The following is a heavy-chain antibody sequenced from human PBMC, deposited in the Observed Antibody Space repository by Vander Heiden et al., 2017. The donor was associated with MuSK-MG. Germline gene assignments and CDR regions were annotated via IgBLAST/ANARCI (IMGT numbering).Heavy chain of an antibody. CDR3: ARCPPKSYSCGFDV. D-gene: IGHD3-22*01. Sequence: QLQLQESGPGLVKPSETLSLTCTVSGDSIRSTPYYWGWIRQPPGKGLDWIGSIYYSGTTYYNPSLKSRVTMSLGTSKNQFVLELSSVTAADTAVYYCARCPPKSYSCGFDVWGQGALVTVSS. CDR1: GDSIRSTPYY. V-gene: IGHV4-39*07. J-gene: IGHJ4*02. CDR2: IYYSGTT.